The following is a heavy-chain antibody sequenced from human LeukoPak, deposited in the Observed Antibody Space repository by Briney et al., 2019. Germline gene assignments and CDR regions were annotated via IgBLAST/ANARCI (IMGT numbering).Heavy chain of an antibody. J-gene: IGHJ6*03. CDR1: GGSFSGYY. Sequence: SETLSLTCAVYGGSFSGYYWSWIRQPPGKGLEWIGEINHSGSTNYNPSLKSRVTISVDPSKNQFSLKLSSVTAADTAVYYCARNLRYCSSTSCSWGLYYYYYMDVWGKGTTVTVSS. D-gene: IGHD2-2*01. V-gene: IGHV4-34*01. CDR3: ARNLRYCSSTSCSWGLYYYYYMDV. CDR2: INHSGST.